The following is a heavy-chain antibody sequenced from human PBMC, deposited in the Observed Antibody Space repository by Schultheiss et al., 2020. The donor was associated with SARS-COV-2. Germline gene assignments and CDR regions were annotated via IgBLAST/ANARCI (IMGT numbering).Heavy chain of an antibody. Sequence: ASVKVSCKASGYTFTNYYMHWVRQAPGHGLEWMGIINPTGGSTTYSQRFQGRVTMTRDTSTNTVYMQLSSLRSEDTAVYFCARDGTGFYDSSAHYIDFWGQGTLVTVSS. CDR3: ARDGTGFYDSSAHYIDF. CDR2: INPTGGST. CDR1: GYTFTNYY. D-gene: IGHD3-22*01. J-gene: IGHJ4*02. V-gene: IGHV1-46*01.